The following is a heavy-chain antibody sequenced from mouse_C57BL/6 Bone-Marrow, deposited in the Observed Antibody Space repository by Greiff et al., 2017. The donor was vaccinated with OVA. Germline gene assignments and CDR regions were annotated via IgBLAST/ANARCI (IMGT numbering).Heavy chain of an antibody. J-gene: IGHJ2*01. V-gene: IGHV5-16*01. Sequence: DVHLVESEGGLVQPGSSMKLSCTASGFTFSDYYMAWVRQVPEKGLEWVANINYDGSSTYYLDSLKSRFIISRDNAKNILYLQMSSLKSEDTATYYCARIYYGYFDYWGQGTTLTVSS. CDR3: ARIYYGYFDY. CDR2: INYDGSST. CDR1: GFTFSDYY. D-gene: IGHD2-1*01.